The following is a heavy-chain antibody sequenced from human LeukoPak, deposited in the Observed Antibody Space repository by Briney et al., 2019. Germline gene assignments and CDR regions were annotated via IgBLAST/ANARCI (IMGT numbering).Heavy chain of an antibody. J-gene: IGHJ4*02. CDR2: INWNGGNT. CDR3: ARSGSPMLSIYGDY. CDR1: GFTFDDYG. Sequence: GGSLRLSCAASGFTFDDYGMSWVRHAPGKGLEWVSGINWNGGNTVYADSVKGRFTISRDNAKNSLYLQMNSLRAEDTALYYCARSGSPMLSIYGDYWGQGTLVTVSS. V-gene: IGHV3-20*04. D-gene: IGHD1-26*01.